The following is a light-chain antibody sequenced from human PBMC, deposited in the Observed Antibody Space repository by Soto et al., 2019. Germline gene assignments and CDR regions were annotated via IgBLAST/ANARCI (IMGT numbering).Light chain of an antibody. V-gene: IGKV1-5*03. CDR1: QTINNW. Sequence: DIQMTQSPSTLSASVGDRVTITCRASQTINNWLAWYQQRPGKAPKLLIYEASTLEGGVPSRFSGSGSGTDFTLTISSLQPDDFGTYYCQQYNTFSITFGGGTKVEIK. J-gene: IGKJ4*01. CDR3: QQYNTFSIT. CDR2: EAS.